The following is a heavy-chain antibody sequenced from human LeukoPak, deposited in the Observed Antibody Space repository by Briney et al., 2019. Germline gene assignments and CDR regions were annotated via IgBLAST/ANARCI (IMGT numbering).Heavy chain of an antibody. D-gene: IGHD2-2*01. CDR2: INHSGST. Sequence: PSETLSLTCAVYGGSFSGYYWSWIRQPPGKGLEWIGEINHSGSTNYNPSLKSRVTISVDSSKNQFSLKLSSVTAADTAVYYCARGHCSNTSCHSNWFDPWGQGTLVTVSS. CDR3: ARGHCSNTSCHSNWFDP. CDR1: GGSFSGYY. J-gene: IGHJ5*02. V-gene: IGHV4-34*01.